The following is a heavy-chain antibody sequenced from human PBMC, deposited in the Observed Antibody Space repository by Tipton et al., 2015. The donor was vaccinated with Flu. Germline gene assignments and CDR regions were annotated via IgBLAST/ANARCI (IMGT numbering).Heavy chain of an antibody. D-gene: IGHD2-21*01. CDR2: INWNGGSR. CDR1: GFTFEASA. V-gene: IGHV3-20*01. J-gene: IGHJ4*02. CDR3: AAFCGGDCYIFNY. Sequence: SLRLSCAGSGFTFEASALTWVRQVPGKGLEWVSSINWNGGSRLYADSVKGRFTISRENAKNSLYLQMNSLRVEDTALYHCAAFCGGDCYIFNYWGQGTLVTVSS.